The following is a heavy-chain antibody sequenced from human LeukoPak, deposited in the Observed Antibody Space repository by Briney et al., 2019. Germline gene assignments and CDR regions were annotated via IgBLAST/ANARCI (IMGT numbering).Heavy chain of an antibody. CDR2: INHSGST. V-gene: IGHV4-34*01. CDR3: ARGQVDFGYTIDP. Sequence: PSETLSLTCAVYGGSFSGYYWSWIRQPPGKGLEWIGEINHSGSTNYNPSLKSRVTISVDTPKNQFSLKLSSVTAADTAVYYCARGQVDFGYTIDPWGQGTLVTVSS. D-gene: IGHD3/OR15-3a*01. CDR1: GGSFSGYY. J-gene: IGHJ5*02.